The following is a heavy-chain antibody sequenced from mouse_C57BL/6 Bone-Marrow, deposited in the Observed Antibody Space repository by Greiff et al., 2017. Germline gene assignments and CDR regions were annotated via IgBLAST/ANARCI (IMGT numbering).Heavy chain of an antibody. CDR1: GYTFTDYN. D-gene: IGHD2-5*01. CDR2: INPNNGGT. V-gene: IGHV1-18*01. Sequence: EVQLQQSGPELVKPGASVKIPCKASGYTFTDYNMDWVKQSHGKSLEWIGDINPNNGGTIYNQKFKGKATLTVDKSSSTAYMELRSLTSEDTAVYYCARRIVTTRGFAYWGQGTLVTVSA. J-gene: IGHJ3*01. CDR3: ARRIVTTRGFAY.